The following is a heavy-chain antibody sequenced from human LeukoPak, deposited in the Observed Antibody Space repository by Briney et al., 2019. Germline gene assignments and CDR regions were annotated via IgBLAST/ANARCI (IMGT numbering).Heavy chain of an antibody. Sequence: GGSLRLSCAASGFTFSSYAMSWVRQAPGKGLEWVAVISNDEGNKYYAESVKGRFTISRDNSKNTVYLQMNSLRTGDTAVYYCARPSPPGDGYNPCDYWGPGALVTVSS. CDR1: GFTFSSYA. J-gene: IGHJ4*02. CDR3: ARPSPPGDGYNPCDY. V-gene: IGHV3-30*03. D-gene: IGHD5-24*01. CDR2: ISNDEGNK.